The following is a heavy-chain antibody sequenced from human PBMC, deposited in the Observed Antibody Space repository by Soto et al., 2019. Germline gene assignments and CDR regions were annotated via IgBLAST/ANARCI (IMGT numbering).Heavy chain of an antibody. Sequence: GGSLRLSCAASGFTFSSYGMHWVRQAPGKGLEWVAVIWYDGSNKYYADSVKGRFTISRDNSKNTLCLQMNSLRAEDTAVYYCARGPAEDILTGYYIRGYYYYGMDVWGQGTTVTVSS. CDR3: ARGPAEDILTGYYIRGYYYYGMDV. CDR1: GFTFSSYG. V-gene: IGHV3-33*01. J-gene: IGHJ6*02. D-gene: IGHD3-9*01. CDR2: IWYDGSNK.